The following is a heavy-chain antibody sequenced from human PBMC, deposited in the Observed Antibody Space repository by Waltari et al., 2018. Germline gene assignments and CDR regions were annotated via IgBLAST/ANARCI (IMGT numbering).Heavy chain of an antibody. CDR2: IWYDGSNE. D-gene: IGHD6-6*01. Sequence: QEQLMESGGGVVPPGRSLRLSCTASGFTFSKYGIHWVRQAPGEGLEWVAVIWYDGSNEYYADSVKGRFGVSRENSKNTVYLEMNSLRAEDTATYYCARDRRAYTSASSFYFGMDVWGQGTAV. J-gene: IGHJ6*02. V-gene: IGHV3-33*01. CDR1: GFTFSKYG. CDR3: ARDRRAYTSASSFYFGMDV.